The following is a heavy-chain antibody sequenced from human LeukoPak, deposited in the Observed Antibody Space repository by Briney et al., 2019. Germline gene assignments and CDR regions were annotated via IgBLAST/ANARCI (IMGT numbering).Heavy chain of an antibody. CDR2: IIPIFGTA. D-gene: IGHD1-1*01. CDR1: GGTFSSYA. J-gene: IGHJ4*02. V-gene: IGHV1-69*05. CDR3: ARERANWYFFDY. Sequence: ASVKVSCKASGGTFSSYAISWVRQAPGQGLEWMGGIIPIFGTANYAQKFQGRVTITTDESTSTAYMELSSLRSEDTAVYYCARERANWYFFDYWGQGTLVTVSS.